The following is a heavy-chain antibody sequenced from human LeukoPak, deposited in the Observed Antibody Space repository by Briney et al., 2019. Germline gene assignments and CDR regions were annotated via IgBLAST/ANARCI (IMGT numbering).Heavy chain of an antibody. J-gene: IGHJ4*02. D-gene: IGHD2-15*01. V-gene: IGHV3-30-3*01. CDR1: GFIFGDYA. Sequence: GGSLRLSCAASGFIFGDYALHWVRQAPGKGLEWVAVISYDGSNKYYADSVKGRFTISRDNSKNTLYLQMNSLRAEDTAVYYCARSGVVAATEFLKGVVDYWGQGTLVTVSS. CDR2: ISYDGSNK. CDR3: ARSGVVAATEFLKGVVDY.